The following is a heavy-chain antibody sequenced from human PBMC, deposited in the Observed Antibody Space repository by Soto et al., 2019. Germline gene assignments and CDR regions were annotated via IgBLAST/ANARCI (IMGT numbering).Heavy chain of an antibody. J-gene: IGHJ5*02. V-gene: IGHV5-51*01. Sequence: PGESLKISCKGSGYSFTSYWIAWVRQMPGKGLEWMGIINLRDSDTRYSPSFQGQVTISADKSISTAYLQWSSLKASDTAMYYCAKNETTRPWFDPWGQGTLVTVSS. D-gene: IGHD1-1*01. CDR1: GYSFTSYW. CDR2: INLRDSDT. CDR3: AKNETTRPWFDP.